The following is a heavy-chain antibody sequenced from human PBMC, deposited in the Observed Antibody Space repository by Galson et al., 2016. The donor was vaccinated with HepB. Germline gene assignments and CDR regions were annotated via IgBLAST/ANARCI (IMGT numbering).Heavy chain of an antibody. Sequence: LRLSCAASGFTFDTHAMNWVRQAPGKGLEWVSAISGSGLKTDYADSVKGRFTIFRDNSKNTVSLQMGNLRVGDTAVYYCAKFQMAVTGNVGYFDYWGQGALVTVSS. CDR2: ISGSGLKT. CDR1: GFTFDTHA. D-gene: IGHD6-19*01. J-gene: IGHJ4*02. V-gene: IGHV3-23*01. CDR3: AKFQMAVTGNVGYFDY.